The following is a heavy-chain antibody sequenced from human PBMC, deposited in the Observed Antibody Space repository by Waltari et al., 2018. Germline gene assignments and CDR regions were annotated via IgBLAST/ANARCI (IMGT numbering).Heavy chain of an antibody. CDR3: ARETIAAAVPYYYYYGMDV. CDR2: SNAGNGNT. D-gene: IGHD6-13*01. V-gene: IGHV1-3*02. Sequence: VQLVQSGAEVKKPGASVKVSCKASGYTFTSYAMHWVRQAPGHRIEGLGWSNAGNGNTKYSPDFPVRVTITRDTSASTAYMVLSSLRSEDMAVYYCARETIAAAVPYYYYYGMDVWGQGTTVTVSS. J-gene: IGHJ6*02. CDR1: GYTFTSYA.